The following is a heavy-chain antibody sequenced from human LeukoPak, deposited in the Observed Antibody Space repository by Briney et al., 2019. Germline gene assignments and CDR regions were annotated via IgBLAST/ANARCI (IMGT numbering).Heavy chain of an antibody. CDR3: TRSPSLGGSYWGFDY. Sequence: QTGGSLRLSCAASGFTFSTYWMHWVRQAPGKGLVWVSRLSPDGSSSIYADSVKGRFTDSRDNAKNTLYLQMNSLRADDTAVYYCTRSPSLGGSYWGFDYWGQGTLLTVSS. V-gene: IGHV3-74*01. J-gene: IGHJ4*02. CDR1: GFTFSTYW. D-gene: IGHD1-26*01. CDR2: LSPDGSSS.